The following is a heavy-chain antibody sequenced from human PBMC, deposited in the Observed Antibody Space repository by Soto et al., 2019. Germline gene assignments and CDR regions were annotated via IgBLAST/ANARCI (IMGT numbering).Heavy chain of an antibody. Sequence: QVQLVESGGGVVQPGRSLRLSCAASGFTFSSYGMHWVRQATGKGLEWVAVIWYDGSNKYYADSVKGRFTISRDNSKNTLYLQMNSLRAEDTAVYYCARGKLTTVTTFRYWGQGTLVTVSS. CDR1: GFTFSSYG. J-gene: IGHJ4*02. CDR2: IWYDGSNK. CDR3: ARGKLTTVTTFRY. D-gene: IGHD4-17*01. V-gene: IGHV3-33*01.